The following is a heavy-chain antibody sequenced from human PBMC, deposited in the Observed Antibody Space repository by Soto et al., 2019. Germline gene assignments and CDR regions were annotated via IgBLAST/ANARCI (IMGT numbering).Heavy chain of an antibody. CDR1: GGSITSSNW. CDR2: IYYSGST. Sequence: SETLSLTCAVSGGSITSSNWWSWVRQPPGKGPEWIGSIYYSGSTYYNPSLKSRVTISVDKSKNQFSLKLSSVTAADTAVYYCAALGTYFYDTSDTTFDPWGQGTLVTVSS. V-gene: IGHV4-4*02. CDR3: AALGTYFYDTSDTTFDP. D-gene: IGHD3-22*01. J-gene: IGHJ5*02.